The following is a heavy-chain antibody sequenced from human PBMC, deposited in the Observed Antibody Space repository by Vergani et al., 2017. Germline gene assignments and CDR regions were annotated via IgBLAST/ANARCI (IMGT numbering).Heavy chain of an antibody. CDR3: SRGRGYSFGYSDY. J-gene: IGHJ4*02. Sequence: EVQLVESGGGLVQPGRSLRLSCTASGFTFGDYAMSWVRQAPGKGLEWVGFIRSKAYGGTTEYAASVKGRFTISRDDSKRLAYLQLSGLKTEDTAVYFCSRGRGYSFGYSDYWGQGTQVTVSS. CDR1: GFTFGDYA. CDR2: IRSKAYGGTT. V-gene: IGHV3-49*04. D-gene: IGHD5-18*01.